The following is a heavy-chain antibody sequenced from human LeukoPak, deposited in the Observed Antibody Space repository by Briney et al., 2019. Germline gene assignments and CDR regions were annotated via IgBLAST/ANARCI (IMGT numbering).Heavy chain of an antibody. CDR2: INHSGST. Sequence: SETLSLTCAVYGGSFSGYYWSWIRQSPGKGLEWIREINHSGSTNYNPSLKSRVTISVDTSKDQFSLKLSSVTAADTAVYYCARDARGAIVGATLNWFDPWGQGTLVTVSS. D-gene: IGHD1-26*01. J-gene: IGHJ5*02. CDR3: ARDARGAIVGATLNWFDP. CDR1: GGSFSGYY. V-gene: IGHV4-34*01.